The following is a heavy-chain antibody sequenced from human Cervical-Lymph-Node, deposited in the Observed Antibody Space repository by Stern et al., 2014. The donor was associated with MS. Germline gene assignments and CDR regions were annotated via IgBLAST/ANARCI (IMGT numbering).Heavy chain of an antibody. Sequence: VQLVESGAAVAQPGRSLRLSCAASGFTFSHSGMHWVRQAPGQGLEWVATKSSDGTNRCNAASVRGRITISRDNSKKTLHLQLNSLRAKDTTVYYCVKEVQYDAFDIWGQGTMVTVSS. J-gene: IGHJ3*02. V-gene: IGHV3-30*18. CDR2: KSSDGTNR. D-gene: IGHD1-1*01. CDR3: VKEVQYDAFDI. CDR1: GFTFSHSG.